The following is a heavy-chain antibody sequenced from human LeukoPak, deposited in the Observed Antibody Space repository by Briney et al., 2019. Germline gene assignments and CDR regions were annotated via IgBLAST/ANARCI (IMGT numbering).Heavy chain of an antibody. D-gene: IGHD3-10*01. V-gene: IGHV4-59*01. CDR1: GGSISSYY. CDR2: IYYSGST. J-gene: IGHJ4*02. CDR3: ARESMVRGGPYYFDY. Sequence: PSETLSLTCTVSGGSISSYYWSWIRQPPGKGLEWIGYIYYSGSTNYNPSLKSRVTISVDTSKKQFSLKLSSVTAADKAVYYCARESMVRGGPYYFDYWGQGTLVTVSS.